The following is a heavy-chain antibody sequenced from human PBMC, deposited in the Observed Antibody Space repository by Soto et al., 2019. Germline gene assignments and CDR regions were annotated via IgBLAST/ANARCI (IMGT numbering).Heavy chain of an antibody. V-gene: IGHV1-18*01. CDR2: ISPWKGNT. J-gene: IGHJ4*02. D-gene: IGHD3-10*01. CDR3: ARDLDPSGSYYTDY. CDR1: GGTFSSYA. Sequence: ASVKVSCKASGGTFSSYAISWVRQAPGQGLEWMGWISPWKGNTNYAQSFQGRVTMTTDTSTSTAYMELRSLTSDDTAVYYCARDLDPSGSYYTDYWGPGTLVTVSS.